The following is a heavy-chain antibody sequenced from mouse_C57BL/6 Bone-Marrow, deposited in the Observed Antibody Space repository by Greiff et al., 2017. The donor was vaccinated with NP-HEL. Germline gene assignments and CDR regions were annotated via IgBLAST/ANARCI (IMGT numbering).Heavy chain of an antibody. CDR2: IYPGDGDT. J-gene: IGHJ4*01. Sequence: QVHVKQSGPELVKPGASVKISCKSSGYAFRSSWMNWVKQRPGKGLEWIGRIYPGDGDTNYNGKFKGKATLTADKSSSTAYMQLSSLTSEDSAVYFCVFYYGSSYEGLDYWGQGTSVTVSS. V-gene: IGHV1-82*01. D-gene: IGHD1-1*01. CDR1: GYAFRSSW. CDR3: VFYYGSSYEGLDY.